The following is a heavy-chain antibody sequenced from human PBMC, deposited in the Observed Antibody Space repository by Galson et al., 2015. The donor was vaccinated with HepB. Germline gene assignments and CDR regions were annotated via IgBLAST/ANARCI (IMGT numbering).Heavy chain of an antibody. CDR3: ARGLFPGIAVAGY. D-gene: IGHD6-19*01. Sequence: ETLSLTCAVYGGSFSGYYWSWIRQPPGKGLEWIGEINHSGSTNYNPSLKSRVTISVDTSKNQFSLKLSSVTAADTAVYYCARGLFPGIAVAGYWGQGTLVTVSS. V-gene: IGHV4-34*01. J-gene: IGHJ4*02. CDR1: GGSFSGYY. CDR2: INHSGST.